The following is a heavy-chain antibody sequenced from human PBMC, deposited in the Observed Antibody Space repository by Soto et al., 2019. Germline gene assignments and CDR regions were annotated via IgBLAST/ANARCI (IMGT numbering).Heavy chain of an antibody. J-gene: IGHJ6*02. CDR3: ARAVAGGVYYYSVIDV. V-gene: IGHV1-69*12. Sequence: QVQLVQSGAEVKKPGSSVKVSCKASGGTFSSYAINWVRQAPGQGLEWMGGIIPIFGTADYAQEFQGRVTITADESTSTAYMELRSLRSEDAAVYYCARAVAGGVYYYSVIDVWGQGTTVTVSS. D-gene: IGHD3-16*01. CDR1: GGTFSSYA. CDR2: IIPIFGTA.